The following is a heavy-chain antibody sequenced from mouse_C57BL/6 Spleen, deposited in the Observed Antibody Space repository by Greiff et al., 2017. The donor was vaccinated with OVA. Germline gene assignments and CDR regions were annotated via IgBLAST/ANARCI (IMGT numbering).Heavy chain of an antibody. CDR1: GFNIKDDY. J-gene: IGHJ2*01. D-gene: IGHD2-1*01. V-gene: IGHV14-4*01. Sequence: EVQLQQSGAELVRPGASVKLSCTASGFNIKDDYMHWVKQRPEQGLEWIGWFDPENGDTEYASKFQGKATITADTSSNTAYLQLSSLTSEDTAVYYCTTYGTNDYWGQGTTLTVSS. CDR3: TTYGTNDY. CDR2: FDPENGDT.